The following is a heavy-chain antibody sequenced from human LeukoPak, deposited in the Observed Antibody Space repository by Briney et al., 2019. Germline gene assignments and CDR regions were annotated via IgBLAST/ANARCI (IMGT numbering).Heavy chain of an antibody. V-gene: IGHV4-38-2*01. D-gene: IGHD2-2*01. CDR3: ARQVPRDIVVVPARPFDP. CDR2: IYYSGST. CDR1: GYSISSGYY. Sequence: SKTLSLTCAVSGYSISSGYYWGWIRQPPGKGLEWIGSIYYSGSTYYNPSLKSRVTISVDTSKNQFSLKLSSVTAADTAVYYCARQVPRDIVVVPARPFDPWGQGTLVTVSS. J-gene: IGHJ5*02.